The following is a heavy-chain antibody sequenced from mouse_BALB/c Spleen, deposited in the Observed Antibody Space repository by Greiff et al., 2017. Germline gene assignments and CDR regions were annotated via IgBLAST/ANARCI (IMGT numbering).Heavy chain of an antibody. CDR2: IWAGGST. CDR3: ARGWADWYFEG. V-gene: IGHV2-9*02. J-gene: IGHJ1*01. Sequence: VKLVESGPGLVAPSQCLSITCTVSGFSLTSYGVHWVRQPPGKGLAWLGVIWAGGSTNYNSALMSRLSISKDNSKSQVFLKMNSLQTDDTAMYYCARGWADWYFEGWGAGNTGTVSA. D-gene: IGHD4-1*01. CDR1: GFSLTSYG.